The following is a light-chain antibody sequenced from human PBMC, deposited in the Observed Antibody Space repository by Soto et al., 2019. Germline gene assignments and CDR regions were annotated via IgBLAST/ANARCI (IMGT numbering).Light chain of an antibody. Sequence: VMTQSPATLSLSPGERATLSCRASQSVGSNLAWYLQKPGQAPRLLIYGASTRATGIPDTFSGSGSGTDFTLTISRLEPEDFAVYYCQQYGSSRWTFGQGTKVDIK. J-gene: IGKJ1*01. CDR1: QSVGSN. CDR3: QQYGSSRWT. V-gene: IGKV3-20*01. CDR2: GAS.